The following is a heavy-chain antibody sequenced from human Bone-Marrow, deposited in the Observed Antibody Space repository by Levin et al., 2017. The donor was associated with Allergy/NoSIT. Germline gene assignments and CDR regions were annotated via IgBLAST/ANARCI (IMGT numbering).Heavy chain of an antibody. CDR1: QFTFDDYA. Sequence: GGSLRLSCAGTQFTFDDYAMSWVRQAPGKGLEWVSSIGGGGSSEYYAASVKGRFSISRDNSKNMLFLQMNSLRAEDTGIYYCATTQYSSGWGGAFDFWGQGTVVTVSP. CDR3: ATTQYSSGWGGAFDF. J-gene: IGHJ3*01. CDR2: IGGGGSSE. V-gene: IGHV3-23*01. D-gene: IGHD6-19*01.